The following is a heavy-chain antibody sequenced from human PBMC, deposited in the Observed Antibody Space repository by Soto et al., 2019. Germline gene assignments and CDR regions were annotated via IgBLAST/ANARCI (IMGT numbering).Heavy chain of an antibody. CDR2: IKHDGNEK. V-gene: IGHV3-7*04. CDR3: ARDPNRGGDYAY. Sequence: PGGSLRLSCAASGFTFSSYWMGWDRQAPGKGLEWVAKIKHDGNEKDYVASVKGRFTISRDNAKNSLYLQMNGLRGEDKAVYYCARDPNRGGDYAYWGQGTLVTVAS. CDR1: GFTFSSYW. D-gene: IGHD3-16*01. J-gene: IGHJ4*02.